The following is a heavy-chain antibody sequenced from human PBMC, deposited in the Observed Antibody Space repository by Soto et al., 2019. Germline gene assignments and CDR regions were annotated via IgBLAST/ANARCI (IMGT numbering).Heavy chain of an antibody. J-gene: IGHJ4*02. CDR2: IKGDEITA. CDR3: VRGGFGKYYVDF. CDR1: GFPFSSYW. Sequence: EVQLVESGGGLVQPGGSLRLSCAASGFPFSSYWVHWVRQVPGKGPLWVSRIKGDEITATYADSVKGRFTLSRDNAKNTVYLQMNSLRVEDTAVYYCVRGGFGKYYVDFWGQGTLVTVSS. V-gene: IGHV3-74*01. D-gene: IGHD3-16*01.